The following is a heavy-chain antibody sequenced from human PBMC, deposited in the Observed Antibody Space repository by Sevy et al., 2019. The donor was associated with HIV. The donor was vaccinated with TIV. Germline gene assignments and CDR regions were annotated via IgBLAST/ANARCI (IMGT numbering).Heavy chain of an antibody. CDR2: ISAGGGST. CDR3: AKDRRVYGDYVPLDH. Sequence: GGSLRLSCAASGFSFNTYAMTWVRQSPGKGLEWVASISAGGGSTHYGGSVKGRFTISRDNSKNTVFLQMDSLRGDDTAVYYCAKDRRVYGDYVPLDHWGQGTLVTVSS. CDR1: GFSFNTYA. V-gene: IGHV3-23*01. D-gene: IGHD4-17*01. J-gene: IGHJ4*02.